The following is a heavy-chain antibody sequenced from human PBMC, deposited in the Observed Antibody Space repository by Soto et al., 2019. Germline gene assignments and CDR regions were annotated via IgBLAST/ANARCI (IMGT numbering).Heavy chain of an antibody. CDR1: GYTFTSYA. V-gene: IGHV1-3*01. CDR2: INAGNGNT. Sequence: ASVKVSCRASGYTFTSYAMHWVRQAPGQRLEWMGWINAGNGNTKYSQKFQGRVTITRDTSASTAYMELSSLRSEGTAVYYCARVKSDSSGYPYYFDYWGQGTLVTVSS. D-gene: IGHD3-22*01. J-gene: IGHJ4*02. CDR3: ARVKSDSSGYPYYFDY.